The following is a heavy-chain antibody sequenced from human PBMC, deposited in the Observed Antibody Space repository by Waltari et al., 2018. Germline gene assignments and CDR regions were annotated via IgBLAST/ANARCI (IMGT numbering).Heavy chain of an antibody. D-gene: IGHD6-25*01. J-gene: IGHJ6*02. V-gene: IGHV4-39*07. CDR3: ACPSRGSRSSYYYYGMDV. CDR2: IYYSGST. CDR1: GGSISSSSYY. Sequence: QLQLQESGPGLVQPSETLSLPCTVPGGSISSSSYYWGWIRQPPGKGLGWIGSIYYSGSTYYNPSLKSRVTISVDTSKNQFSLKLSSVTAADTAVYYCACPSRGSRSSYYYYGMDVWGQGTTVTVSS.